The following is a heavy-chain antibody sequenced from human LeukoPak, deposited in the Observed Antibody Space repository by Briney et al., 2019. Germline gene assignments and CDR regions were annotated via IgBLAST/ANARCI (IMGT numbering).Heavy chain of an antibody. CDR1: GFTFSSYA. D-gene: IGHD6-19*01. J-gene: IGHJ4*02. V-gene: IGHV3-23*01. Sequence: GSLRLSCAASGFTFSSYAMSWVRQAPGKGLEWVSAISGSGGSTYYADSVKGRFTISRDNSKNALYLQMNSLRAEDTAVYYCAKVETAVAGRYYFDYWGQGTLVTVSS. CDR2: ISGSGGST. CDR3: AKVETAVAGRYYFDY.